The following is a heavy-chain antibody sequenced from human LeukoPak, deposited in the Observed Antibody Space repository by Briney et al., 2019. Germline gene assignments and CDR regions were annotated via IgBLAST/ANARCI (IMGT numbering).Heavy chain of an antibody. V-gene: IGHV5-51*01. J-gene: IGHJ3*02. CDR2: IDPRDSET. CDR1: GYDFSNSW. CDR3: ARHSISELRLAFDI. D-gene: IGHD1-7*01. Sequence: GESLQISCKGSGYDFSNSWIGWVRQMPGKGLEWMAIIDPRDSETKYSPSFQGHVTISADKSISAAYLQWSSLKASDTAMYYCARHSISELRLAFDIWGQGTVVTISS.